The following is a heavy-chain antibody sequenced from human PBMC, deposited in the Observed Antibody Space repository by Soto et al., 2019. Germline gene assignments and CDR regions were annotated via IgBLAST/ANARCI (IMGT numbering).Heavy chain of an antibody. CDR1: GFTFSSYA. V-gene: IGHV3-23*01. J-gene: IGHJ2*01. Sequence: EVQLLESGGGLVQPGGSLRLSCAASGFTFSSYAMSWVRQAPGKGLEWVSAISGSGGSTYYADSVKGRFTISRDNSKNTLYLQMNSLRAEDTAVYYCARGAQMATITVWYFDLWGRGTLVTVSS. D-gene: IGHD5-12*01. CDR3: ARGAQMATITVWYFDL. CDR2: ISGSGGST.